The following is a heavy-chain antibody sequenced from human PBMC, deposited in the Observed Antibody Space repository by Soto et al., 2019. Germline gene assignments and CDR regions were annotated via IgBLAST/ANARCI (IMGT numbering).Heavy chain of an antibody. D-gene: IGHD2-2*01. Sequence: EVQLLESGGGLVQPGGSLRLSCAASGFTFSSYAMSWVRQAPGKGLEWVSGISGSGGSTHYADSVKGRFTISRDNSKNTLYLQMNSLRAEDTAVYYCAKDGIGYCISTSCHSVDYWGQGTLVTVSS. V-gene: IGHV3-23*01. J-gene: IGHJ4*02. CDR1: GFTFSSYA. CDR3: AKDGIGYCISTSCHSVDY. CDR2: ISGSGGST.